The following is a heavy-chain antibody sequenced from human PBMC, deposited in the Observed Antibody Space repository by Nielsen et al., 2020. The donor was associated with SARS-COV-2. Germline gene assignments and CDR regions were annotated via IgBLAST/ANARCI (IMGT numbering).Heavy chain of an antibody. Sequence: GESLKISCSASGFTFSTYAMHWVRQAPGKGLECVSSPSSSEYSTYYADSVKGRFTISRDNPKNTLYLQMSSLRPEDSGVYYCVRDFGGSSGYERDYWGQGTLVTVSS. D-gene: IGHD5-12*01. CDR3: VRDFGGSSGYERDY. V-gene: IGHV3-64D*09. CDR2: PSSSEYST. J-gene: IGHJ4*02. CDR1: GFTFSTYA.